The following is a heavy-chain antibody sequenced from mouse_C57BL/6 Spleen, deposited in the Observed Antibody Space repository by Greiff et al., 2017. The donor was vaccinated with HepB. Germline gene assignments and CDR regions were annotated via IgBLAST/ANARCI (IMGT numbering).Heavy chain of an antibody. CDR2: IDPSDSET. V-gene: IGHV1-52*01. CDR3: ARSGTTVVATNYFDY. J-gene: IGHJ2*01. CDR1: GYTFTSYW. Sequence: QVQLKQPGAELVRPGSSVKLSCKASGYTFTSYWMHWVKQRPIQGLEWIGNIDPSDSETHYNQKFKDKATLTVDKSSSTAYMQLSSLTAEDSAVYYCARSGTTVVATNYFDYWGQGTTLTVSS. D-gene: IGHD1-1*01.